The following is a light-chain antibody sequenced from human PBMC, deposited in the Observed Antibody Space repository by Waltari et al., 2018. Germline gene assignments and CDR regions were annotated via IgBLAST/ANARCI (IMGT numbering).Light chain of an antibody. CDR3: CSYAGSYTFDVV. V-gene: IGLV2-11*01. CDR2: DVS. CDR1: RSDVGGYNY. Sequence: QSALTQTRSVSGSPGQSVTISCTGTRSDVGGYNYVSWYQQPPGKAPKLMIYDVSKRTSGVPVRFSGFKSGNTASLTISGLQAEDEADYYCCSYAGSYTFDVVFGGGTKLTVL. J-gene: IGLJ2*01.